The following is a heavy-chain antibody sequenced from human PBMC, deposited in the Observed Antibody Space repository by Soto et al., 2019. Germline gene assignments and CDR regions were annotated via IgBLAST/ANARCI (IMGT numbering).Heavy chain of an antibody. V-gene: IGHV1-69*01. CDR3: ARESATTVVTVGAFDI. Sequence: VQLVESGGTLVQPGGSLRLSCSASGFTFTSYAISWVRQAPGQGLEWMGGIIPIFGTANYAQKFQGRVTITADESTSTAYMELSSLRSEDTAVYYCARESATTVVTVGAFDIWGQGTMVTVSS. CDR2: IIPIFGTA. J-gene: IGHJ3*02. CDR1: GFTFTSYA. D-gene: IGHD4-17*01.